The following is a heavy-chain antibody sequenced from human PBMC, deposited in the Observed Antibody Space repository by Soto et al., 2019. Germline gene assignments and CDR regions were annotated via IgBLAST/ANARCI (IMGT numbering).Heavy chain of an antibody. CDR2: IYYSGST. Sequence: SETLSLTCTVSGGSISSYYWSWIRQPPGKGLEWIGYIYYSGSTNYNPSLKSRVTISVDTSKNQFSLKLSSVTAADTAVYYCARDTPGIAAAGPMNWFDPWGQGTLVTVSS. D-gene: IGHD6-13*01. CDR3: ARDTPGIAAAGPMNWFDP. V-gene: IGHV4-59*01. J-gene: IGHJ5*02. CDR1: GGSISSYY.